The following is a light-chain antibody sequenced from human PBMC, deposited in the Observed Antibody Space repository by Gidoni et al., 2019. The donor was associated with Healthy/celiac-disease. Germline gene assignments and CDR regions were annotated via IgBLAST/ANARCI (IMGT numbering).Light chain of an antibody. V-gene: IGLV1-47*01. J-gene: IGLJ3*02. CDR1: SSNIGSNY. CDR2: RNN. CDR3: AAWDDSLSGLWV. Sequence: QSVLTQPPSASGTPGQRVTISCSGSSSNIGSNYVYWYQQLPGTAPKLLSYRNNQRPSGVPDRFSGSKSGTSASLAISGLRSEDEADYYCAAWDDSLSGLWVFGGGTKLT.